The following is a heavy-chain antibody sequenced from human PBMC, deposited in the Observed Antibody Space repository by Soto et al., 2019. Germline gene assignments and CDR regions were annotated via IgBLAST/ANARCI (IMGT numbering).Heavy chain of an antibody. CDR1: GFTLNNYA. V-gene: IGHV3-23*01. J-gene: IGHJ4*02. Sequence: GGSLRLSCAASGFTLNNYAMSWVRQAPGKGLEWVSAISANGQGIYYADSVKGRFIISRDSSKNTVFLHMDSLTAEDTAVYYCAKDRNYPRDQFHNWGQGTLVTVSS. D-gene: IGHD1-7*01. CDR2: ISANGQGI. CDR3: AKDRNYPRDQFHN.